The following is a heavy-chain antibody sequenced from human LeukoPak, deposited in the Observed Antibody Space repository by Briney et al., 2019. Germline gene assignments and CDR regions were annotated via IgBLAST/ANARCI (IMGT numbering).Heavy chain of an antibody. CDR3: VRHRFHMVRGVVYDYYGMDV. V-gene: IGHV4-59*08. CDR1: GGSMNTYY. Sequence: PSESLSLTCTVSGGSMNTYYWSWIRQPPVKGLEWIGYIYYSGSTNYNPSLQSRVTISVDTSKKQFSLKLSSVTAADTAVYYCVRHRFHMVRGVVYDYYGMDVWGQGTTVTVSS. D-gene: IGHD3-10*01. CDR2: IYYSGST. J-gene: IGHJ6*02.